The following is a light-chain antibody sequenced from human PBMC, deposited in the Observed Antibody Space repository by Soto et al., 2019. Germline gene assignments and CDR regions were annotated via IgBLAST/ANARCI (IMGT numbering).Light chain of an antibody. CDR3: CSYAGSYTWV. J-gene: IGLJ2*01. CDR2: DVS. CDR1: SSDVGGYNY. V-gene: IGLV2-11*01. Sequence: QSALTQPRSVSGSPGQSVTISCTGTSSDVGGYNYVSWYQQHPGKAPKLMNYDVSTRPSGVPDRFSGSKSGNTASLTISGLQAEDEADYYCCSYAGSYTWVFGGGTKLTVL.